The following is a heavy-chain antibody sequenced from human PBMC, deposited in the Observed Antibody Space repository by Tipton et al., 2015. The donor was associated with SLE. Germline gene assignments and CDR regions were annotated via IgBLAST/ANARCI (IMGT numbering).Heavy chain of an antibody. CDR3: ARQGQQLVRPYYYGMDV. CDR2: IYTSGST. V-gene: IGHV4-61*02. CDR1: GGSISSGSYY. J-gene: IGHJ6*02. D-gene: IGHD6-13*01. Sequence: TLSLTCTVSGGSISSGSYYRSWIRQPAGKGLEWIGRIYTSGSTNYNPSLKSRVTISVDTSKNQFSLKLSSVTAADTAVYYCARQGQQLVRPYYYGMDVWGQGTTVTVSS.